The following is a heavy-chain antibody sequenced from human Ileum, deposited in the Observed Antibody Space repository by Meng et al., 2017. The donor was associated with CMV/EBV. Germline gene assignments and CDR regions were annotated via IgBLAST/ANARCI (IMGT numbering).Heavy chain of an antibody. CDR2: ISGYNSNT. V-gene: IGHV1-18*01. CDR3: ARDGYYPSRVFDY. J-gene: IGHJ4*01. D-gene: IGHD2-2*03. CDR1: GYTFTDYA. Sequence: VQLVQSSSGVKEPGASVKVSCKASGYTFTDYAITWVRQAPGQGLEWMGWISGYNSNTKYAQKFQGRVTMTTDTSTTTVYMELRNLRYDDTAVYYCARDGYYPSRVFDYWGLGTLVTVSS.